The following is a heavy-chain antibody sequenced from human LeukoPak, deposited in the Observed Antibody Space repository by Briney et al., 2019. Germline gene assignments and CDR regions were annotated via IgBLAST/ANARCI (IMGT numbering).Heavy chain of an antibody. D-gene: IGHD3-16*01. J-gene: IGHJ4*02. V-gene: IGHV4-39*01. CDR3: ASVDSWGYFFDY. CDR1: GGSISSSSYY. CDR2: IYYSGST. Sequence: KPSEALSLTCTVSGGSISSSSYYWGWIRQPPGKGLEWIGSIYYSGSTYYNPSLKSRVTISVDTSNNQFSLNLTSVTDADTAVYYCASVDSWGYFFDYWGQGTLVTVSS.